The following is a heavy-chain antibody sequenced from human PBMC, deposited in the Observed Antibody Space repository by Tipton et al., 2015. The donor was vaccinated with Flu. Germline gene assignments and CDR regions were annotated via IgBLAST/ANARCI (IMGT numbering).Heavy chain of an antibody. CDR1: GGSISSFY. V-gene: IGHV4-59*01. CDR2: IYCTGST. D-gene: IGHD6-13*01. Sequence: LRLSCTVSGGSISSFYWSWIRQPPGKGLEWIGYIYCTGSTNYNPSLKSRVTISVDTSKNQFSLKLSSVTAADTAVYYCAGSSSWYDSFDIWGQGTMVTVSS. CDR3: AGSSSWYDSFDI. J-gene: IGHJ3*02.